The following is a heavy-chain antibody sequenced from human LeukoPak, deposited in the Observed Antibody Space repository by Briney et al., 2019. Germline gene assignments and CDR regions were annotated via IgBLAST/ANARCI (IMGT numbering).Heavy chain of an antibody. D-gene: IGHD6-19*01. CDR3: ATEGSGGPNLDYYYYYGMDV. J-gene: IGHJ6*02. CDR1: GYTFTSYD. CDR2: MNPNSGNT. Sequence: ASVKVSCKASGYTFTSYDINWVRQATGQGLEWMGWMNPNSGNTGYAQKFQGRVTMTRNTSISTAYMELSSLRSEDTAVYYCATEGSGGPNLDYYYYYGMDVWGQGTTVTVSS. V-gene: IGHV1-8*01.